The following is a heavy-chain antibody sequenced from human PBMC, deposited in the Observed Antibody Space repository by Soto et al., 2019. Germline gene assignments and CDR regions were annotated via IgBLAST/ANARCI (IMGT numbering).Heavy chain of an antibody. CDR3: AKFFVETGGSSGWPWTFHY. J-gene: IGHJ4*02. CDR2: ISGSGGTT. CDR1: GFTFSSYA. Sequence: EVQLLESGGGLVQPGRSLRLSCAASGFTFSSYAMSWVRQAPGKGLEWVSAISGSGGTTYYAASVKGRFTSSRDNSKNTLFLQMNSLRAADTAVYYCAKFFVETGGSSGWPWTFHYWGQGTLVTVSS. V-gene: IGHV3-23*01. D-gene: IGHD6-25*01.